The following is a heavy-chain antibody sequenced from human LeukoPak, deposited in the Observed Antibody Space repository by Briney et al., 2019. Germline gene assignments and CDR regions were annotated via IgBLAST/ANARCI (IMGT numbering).Heavy chain of an antibody. CDR1: AGTFSRYA. CDR3: ASTDYCGGDCYSNY. V-gene: IGHV1-69*05. J-gene: IGHJ4*02. Sequence: ASAKVSCKASAGTFSRYAISWVRQAPGQGLEWMGRITPIFGTANYAQKFQGRATIITDESTSTAYMELSSLRSEDTAMYFCASTDYCGGDCYSNYWGQGTLVTVSS. CDR2: ITPIFGTA. D-gene: IGHD2-21*01.